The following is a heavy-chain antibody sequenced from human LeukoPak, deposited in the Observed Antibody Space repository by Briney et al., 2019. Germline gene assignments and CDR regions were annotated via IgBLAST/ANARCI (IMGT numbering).Heavy chain of an antibody. CDR1: GGSISDAAYY. CDR2: VFYSGST. Sequence: PSETLSLTCTVSGGSISDAAYYWSWIRQHPGEGLEWIGYVFYSGSTSYNPSLKSRVTISVDTSKNQFSLKLTSVTAADTAVYYCAREGYSSSWYGGAFDIWGQGTMVTVSS. D-gene: IGHD6-13*01. CDR3: AREGYSSSWYGGAFDI. V-gene: IGHV4-31*03. J-gene: IGHJ3*02.